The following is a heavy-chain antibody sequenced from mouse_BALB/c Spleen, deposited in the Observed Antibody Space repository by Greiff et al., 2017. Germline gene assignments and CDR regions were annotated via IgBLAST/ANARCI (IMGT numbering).Heavy chain of an antibody. D-gene: IGHD2-4*01. CDR3: ARLDYDYDSAY. J-gene: IGHJ3*01. CDR2: INSDGGST. V-gene: IGHV5-2*01. CDR1: EYEFPSHD. Sequence: EVHLVESGGGLVQPGESLKLSCESNEYEFPSHDMSWVRKTPEKRLELVAAINSDGGSTYYPDSVKGRFTISRDNAKNTLYLQMSSLKSEDTAMYYCARLDYDYDSAYWGQGTLVTVSA.